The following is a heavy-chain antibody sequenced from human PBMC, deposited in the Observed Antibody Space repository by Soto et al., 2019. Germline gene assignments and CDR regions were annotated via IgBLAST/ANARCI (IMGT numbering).Heavy chain of an antibody. J-gene: IGHJ5*02. CDR2: IWYDGSNK. CDR3: AREVAAAGPGWFEP. Sequence: QVQLVESGGGVVQPGRSLRLSCAASGFTFSSYGMHWVRQAPGKGLEWVAVIWYDGSNKYYADSVKGRFTTSRDNSKNTLYLQMNSLRADDTAVYYCAREVAAAGPGWFEPWGQGTLVTVSS. CDR1: GFTFSSYG. V-gene: IGHV3-33*01. D-gene: IGHD6-13*01.